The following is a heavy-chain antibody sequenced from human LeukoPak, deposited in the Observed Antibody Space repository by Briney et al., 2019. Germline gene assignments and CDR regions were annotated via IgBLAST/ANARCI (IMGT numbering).Heavy chain of an antibody. CDR1: GFTFSSYW. CDR2: ISYDGSNK. V-gene: IGHV3-30*18. Sequence: GGSLRLSCAASGFTFSSYWMHWVRQAPGKALEWVAVISYDGSNKYYADSVKGRFTISRDNSKNTLDLQMNSLRAEDTAVYYCAKDRGVWAFDIWGQGTMVTVSS. J-gene: IGHJ3*02. CDR3: AKDRGVWAFDI. D-gene: IGHD3-10*01.